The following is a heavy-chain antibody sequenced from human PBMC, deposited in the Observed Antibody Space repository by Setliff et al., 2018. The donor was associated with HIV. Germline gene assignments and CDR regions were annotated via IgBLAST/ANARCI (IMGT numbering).Heavy chain of an antibody. CDR2: ISIGSGGAI. CDR3: ARESYNYGYNGSTVYGMDV. J-gene: IGHJ6*02. Sequence: GGSLRLSCAASGFTFRNYKFNWVRQAPGRGLEWVSSISIGSGGAIDYADSVQGRFTISRDNSKNSLYLQMNSLRAGDTAVYYCARESYNYGYNGSTVYGMDVWGQGTTVTVSS. V-gene: IGHV3-48*03. CDR1: GFTFRNYK. D-gene: IGHD5-18*01.